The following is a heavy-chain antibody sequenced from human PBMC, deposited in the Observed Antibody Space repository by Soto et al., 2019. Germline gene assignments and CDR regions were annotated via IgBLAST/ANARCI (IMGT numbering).Heavy chain of an antibody. J-gene: IGHJ6*02. CDR2: ISAYNGDT. CDR3: ARDGPHIPAVGDV. Sequence: VQLVQSGAEVKKPGASVKVSCQASGYTFTSYGIAWVRQAPGQDLEWMGWISAYNGDTNYAQRLQGRVTMTTDTSTSTVYMELKSLKSDDTAVYYCARDGPHIPAVGDVWGQGTTVTVSS. V-gene: IGHV1-18*04. D-gene: IGHD6-13*01. CDR1: GYTFTSYG.